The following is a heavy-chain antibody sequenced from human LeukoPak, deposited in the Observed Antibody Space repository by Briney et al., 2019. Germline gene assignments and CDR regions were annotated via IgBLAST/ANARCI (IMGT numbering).Heavy chain of an antibody. CDR2: INQNGSEK. V-gene: IGHV3-7*01. CDR3: ARDQGAGSDY. J-gene: IGHJ4*02. Sequence: PGGSLRLSCAASGFTVSTNYMSWVRQAPGKGLEWVANINQNGSEKYYVDSVKGRFTISRDNAKNSLYLQMDSLRAEDTAVYYCARDQGAGSDYWGQGTLVTVSS. D-gene: IGHD6-19*01. CDR1: GFTVSTNY.